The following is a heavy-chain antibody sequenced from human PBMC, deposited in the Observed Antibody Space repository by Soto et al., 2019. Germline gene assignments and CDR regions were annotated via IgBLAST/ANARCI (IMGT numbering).Heavy chain of an antibody. D-gene: IGHD5-12*01. CDR1: GFTFSSYA. Sequence: EVQLLESGGGLVQPGGSLRLSCAASGFTFSSYAMSWVRQAPGKGLEWVSAISGSGGSTYYADSVKGRFTISRDNSKNTLYLQMNSLRAEDTAIYYCASWKVEMATIGGDYWGQGTLVTVSS. CDR2: ISGSGGST. V-gene: IGHV3-23*01. J-gene: IGHJ4*02. CDR3: ASWKVEMATIGGDY.